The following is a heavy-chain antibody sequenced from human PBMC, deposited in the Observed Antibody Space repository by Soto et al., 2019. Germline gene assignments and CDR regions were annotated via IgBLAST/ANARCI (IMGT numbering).Heavy chain of an antibody. V-gene: IGHV4-34*01. Sequence: SETLSLTCAVYGGSFSGYYWSWIRQPPGKGLEWIGEINHSGSTNYNPSLKSRVTISVDTSKNQFSLKLSSVTAADTAVYYCARGGVWYWDYHYYMDVWGKGTTVTVSS. CDR1: GGSFSGYY. CDR2: INHSGST. CDR3: ARGGVWYWDYHYYMDV. J-gene: IGHJ6*03. D-gene: IGHD2-8*02.